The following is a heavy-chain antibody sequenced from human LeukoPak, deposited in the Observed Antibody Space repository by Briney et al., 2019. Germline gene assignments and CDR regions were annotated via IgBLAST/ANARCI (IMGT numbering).Heavy chain of an antibody. CDR3: AAKTYSSGWYSFDY. CDR1: GYTLTELS. D-gene: IGHD6-19*01. V-gene: IGHV1-24*01. Sequence: ASVKVSCKVSGYTLTELSMHWVRQAPGKGLEWMGGFDPEDGETIYAQKFQGRVTMTEDTSTDTAYMELSSLRSEDTAVYYCAAKTYSSGWYSFDYWGQGTLVTVSS. CDR2: FDPEDGET. J-gene: IGHJ4*02.